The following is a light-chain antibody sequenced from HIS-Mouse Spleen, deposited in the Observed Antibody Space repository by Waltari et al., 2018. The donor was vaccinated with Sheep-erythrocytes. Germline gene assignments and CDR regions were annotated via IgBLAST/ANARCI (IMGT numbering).Light chain of an antibody. CDR3: CSYAGSSTPWV. Sequence: QSALTQPASVSGSPGQPTTISCTGTSSDVGSYNLVSWYQQHPGKAPRLLIDEGSKRPSAVSTRFSGSKYGNTASLTISGLHAADEAAYYCCSYAGSSTPWVFGGGTKLTVL. J-gene: IGLJ3*02. V-gene: IGLV2-23*01. CDR2: EGS. CDR1: SSDVGSYNL.